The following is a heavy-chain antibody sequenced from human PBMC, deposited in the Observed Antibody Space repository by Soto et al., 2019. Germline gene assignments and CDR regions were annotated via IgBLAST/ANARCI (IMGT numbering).Heavy chain of an antibody. CDR2: VYNGGAT. D-gene: IGHD3-10*01. V-gene: IGHV3-53*04. J-gene: IGHJ4*02. CDR1: GFSVSSNY. Sequence: GGSLRLSCAASGFSVSSNYMTWVRQAPGKGLEWVSLVYNGGATHYAASVKGRFTISTHSSQSTLFLQMNSLRTEDTATYYCVRGRYGSEIHWGQGTKVTVSS. CDR3: VRGRYGSEIH.